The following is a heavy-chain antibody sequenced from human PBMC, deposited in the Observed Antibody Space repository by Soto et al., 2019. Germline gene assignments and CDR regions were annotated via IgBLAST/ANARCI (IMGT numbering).Heavy chain of an antibody. CDR2: ISGSGGST. V-gene: IGHV3-23*01. Sequence: EVQLLESGGGLVQPGGSLRLSCAASGFTFSSYAMSWVRQAPGKGLEWVSAISGSGGSTYYADSVKGRFTISRDSAKNTLFLQMHSLRAEATAVYYCAKVKDFYCSGGSCFIDSWGQGTMVTVSS. D-gene: IGHD2-15*01. J-gene: IGHJ4*02. CDR3: AKVKDFYCSGGSCFIDS. CDR1: GFTFSSYA.